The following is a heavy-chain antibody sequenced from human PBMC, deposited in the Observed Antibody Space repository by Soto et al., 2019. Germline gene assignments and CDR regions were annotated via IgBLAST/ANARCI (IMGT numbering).Heavy chain of an antibody. V-gene: IGHV4-59*01. CDR1: GGSISGSY. D-gene: IGHD6-19*01. CDR2: VYYTGSN. Sequence: SETLSLTCSVSGGSISGSYWSWIRQSPGKGLEWLGYVYYTGSNNYSPSLRSRVSISVDTSKDEFSLRLSSVTAADTAVYFCARSVAVPGAHIDYWGQGTQVTVSS. J-gene: IGHJ4*02. CDR3: ARSVAVPGAHIDY.